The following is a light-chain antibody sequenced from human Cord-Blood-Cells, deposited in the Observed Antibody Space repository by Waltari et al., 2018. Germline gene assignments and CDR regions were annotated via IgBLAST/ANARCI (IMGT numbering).Light chain of an antibody. J-gene: IGKJ4*01. CDR1: QSISSY. CDR3: QQSYSTPLT. CDR2: AAS. V-gene: IGKV1-39*01. Sequence: DIQMTQSPSSLSASVGDRVTITCRASQSISSYLNWYQQKPGKAPKLLIYAASSLQSGVPSRFSGSGSGTDFTLTISSLQPEDVATYYCQQSYSTPLTFGGGTKVEIE.